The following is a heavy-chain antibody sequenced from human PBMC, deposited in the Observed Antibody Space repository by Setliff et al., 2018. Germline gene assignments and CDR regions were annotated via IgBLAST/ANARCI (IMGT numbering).Heavy chain of an antibody. CDR1: GGSISSSSYY. J-gene: IGHJ6*03. V-gene: IGHV4-39*01. Sequence: SETLSLTCTVSGGSISSSSYYWGWIRQPPGKGLEWIGSIYYSGSTYYNPSLKSRVTISVDTSKNQFSLKLSSVTAPYPAVYYCARTLYYNFWSGYPDYYYYMDVWGKGTTVTVSS. CDR3: ARTLYYNFWSGYPDYYYYMDV. CDR2: IYYSGST. D-gene: IGHD3-3*01.